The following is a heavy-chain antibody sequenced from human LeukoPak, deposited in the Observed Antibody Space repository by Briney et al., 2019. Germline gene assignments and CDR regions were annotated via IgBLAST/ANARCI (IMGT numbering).Heavy chain of an antibody. CDR2: TSSSGGST. CDR3: AKDRSCINDVCHGVFDY. V-gene: IGHV3-23*01. J-gene: IGHJ4*02. D-gene: IGHD2-8*01. Sequence: AGSLRLSCAASGFTFNFHSMNWVRQLPGKGLEWVSSTSSSGGSTYYADFVKGRFNISRDNSKNTVYLQMSSVRAEDTAVYYCAKDRSCINDVCHGVFDYWGQGTLVPVSS. CDR1: GFTFNFHS.